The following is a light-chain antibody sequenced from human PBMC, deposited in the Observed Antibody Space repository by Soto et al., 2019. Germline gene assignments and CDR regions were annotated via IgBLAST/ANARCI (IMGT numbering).Light chain of an antibody. V-gene: IGKV3-15*01. Sequence: DTVMTQSPATLSVSPGETATVSCRASQSLSSNLAWYQQKPGQAPRLLIIGASERVTGIPARFSGSGSGTEFTLSISSLQSDEFAVYYCQQYNTSPWTFGQGTKVEIK. CDR1: QSLSSN. CDR3: QQYNTSPWT. CDR2: GAS. J-gene: IGKJ1*01.